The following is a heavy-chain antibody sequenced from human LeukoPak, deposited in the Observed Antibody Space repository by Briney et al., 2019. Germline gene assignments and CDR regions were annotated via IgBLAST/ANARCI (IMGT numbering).Heavy chain of an antibody. CDR1: GFTFSRYW. CDR3: AREGFDSSGYYSD. Sequence: PGGSLRLSCAASGFTFSRYWMSRVRQAPGKGLEWVGNIKQDASEQYYVDSVKGRFTISRDNAKNSLYLQMNSLRAEDTAVYYCAREGFDSSGYYSDWGQGTLVTVSS. V-gene: IGHV3-7*01. J-gene: IGHJ4*02. CDR2: IKQDASEQ. D-gene: IGHD3-22*01.